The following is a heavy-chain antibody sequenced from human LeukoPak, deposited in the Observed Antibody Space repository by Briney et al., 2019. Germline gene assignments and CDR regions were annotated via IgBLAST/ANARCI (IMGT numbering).Heavy chain of an antibody. J-gene: IGHJ3*02. CDR3: ARIKVSTISAFDI. Sequence: SETLSLTCTVSGGSIGTYYWTWIRQPPGKGLECNGFIYHTGSTNYNPSLKSRVTISVDTSKNQFSLKLNSVTAADTAIYYCARIKVSTISAFDIWGQGTMVTVAS. CDR1: GGSIGTYY. D-gene: IGHD5/OR15-5a*01. V-gene: IGHV4-59*01. CDR2: IYHTGST.